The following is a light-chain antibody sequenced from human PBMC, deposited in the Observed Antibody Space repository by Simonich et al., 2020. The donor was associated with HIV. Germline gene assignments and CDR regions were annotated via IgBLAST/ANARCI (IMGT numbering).Light chain of an antibody. CDR1: QSISNY. CDR3: QQDGSSPLT. Sequence: EIVLTQSPATLSLSPWERATLSCWASQSISNYVSWYQQKPNQAPRLLIYDASNRATGITARFSGSGSGTDFTLTISSLEPEDFAVYYGQQDGSSPLTFGQGTKVEI. V-gene: IGKV3-11*01. CDR2: DAS. J-gene: IGKJ1*01.